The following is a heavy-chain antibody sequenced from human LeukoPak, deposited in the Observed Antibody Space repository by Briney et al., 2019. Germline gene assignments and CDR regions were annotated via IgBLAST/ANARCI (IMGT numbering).Heavy chain of an antibody. CDR1: GFTFSSYA. CDR3: ARYYDSSGYYPYYFDY. CDR2: FSCSGGST. D-gene: IGHD3-22*01. V-gene: IGHV3-23*01. Sequence: LPGGSLRLSCAASGFTFSSYAMSWVRQAPGKGLEWVSAFSCSGGSTYYADSVKGRFNISRDNSKIALYLQMTSLTAEDTAVYYCARYYDSSGYYPYYFDYWGQGTLVTVSS. J-gene: IGHJ4*02.